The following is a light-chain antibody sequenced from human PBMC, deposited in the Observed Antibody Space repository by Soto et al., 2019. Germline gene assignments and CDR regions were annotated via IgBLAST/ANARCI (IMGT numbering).Light chain of an antibody. J-gene: IGLJ1*01. CDR2: NNN. V-gene: IGLV1-44*01. CDR1: SSNIGSNS. Sequence: QSVLTQPPSASGTPGQRVTISCSGSSSNIGSNSVNWYQQLPGTAPKLLIYNNNQRPSGVPDRFSGSKSGTSASLAISGLQSEDESDYYCAAWDDSLDGPIFGTGTKVTVI. CDR3: AAWDDSLDGPI.